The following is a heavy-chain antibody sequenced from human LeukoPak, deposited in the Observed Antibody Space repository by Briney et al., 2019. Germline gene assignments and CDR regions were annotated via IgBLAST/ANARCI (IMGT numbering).Heavy chain of an antibody. CDR3: ARGPDTAMGRTPDY. D-gene: IGHD5-18*01. CDR1: GYTFTSYG. J-gene: IGHJ4*02. V-gene: IGHV1-18*01. Sequence: ASVKVSCKASGYTFTSYGISWVRQAPGQGLEWMGWISAYNGNTNYAQKFQGRVTMTRDASTSTVYMELSSLRSEDTAVYYCARGPDTAMGRTPDYWGQGTLVTVSS. CDR2: ISAYNGNT.